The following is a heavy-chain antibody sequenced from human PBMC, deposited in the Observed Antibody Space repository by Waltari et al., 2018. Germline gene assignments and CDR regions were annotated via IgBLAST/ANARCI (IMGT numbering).Heavy chain of an antibody. J-gene: IGHJ4*02. CDR2: IYYSGST. D-gene: IGHD6-6*01. CDR1: GGSISSSSYY. V-gene: IGHV4-39*01. Sequence: QLQLQESGPGLVKPSETLSLTCTVSGGSISSSSYYWGWIRQPPGKGLEWIGSIYYSGSTYYNPALKSRVTISVDTSKNQFALKLSCVTAADTAVYYCADIAARQGGDYWGQGTLVTVSS. CDR3: ADIAARQGGDY.